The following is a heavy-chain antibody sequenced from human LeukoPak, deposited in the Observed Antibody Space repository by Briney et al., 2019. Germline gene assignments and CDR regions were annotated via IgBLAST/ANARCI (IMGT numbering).Heavy chain of an antibody. CDR1: GFTFSSYS. CDR3: ARDVGYRSWFDP. Sequence: PGGSLRLSCAASGFTFSSYSMNWVRQAPGKGLEWVSSISSSSSYIYYAESVKGRFTISRDNAKNSLYLQMNSLRAEDTAVYYCARDVGYRSWFDPWGQGTLVTVSS. CDR2: ISSSSSYI. D-gene: IGHD5-18*01. V-gene: IGHV3-21*01. J-gene: IGHJ5*02.